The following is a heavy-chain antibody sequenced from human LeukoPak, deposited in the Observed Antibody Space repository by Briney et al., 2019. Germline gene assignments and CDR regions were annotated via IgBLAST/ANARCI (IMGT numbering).Heavy chain of an antibody. CDR2: ISSSSYI. J-gene: IGHJ4*02. CDR3: AKDLRGPAALLGY. Sequence: GGSLRLSCAASGFTFSSYSMNWVRQAPGKGLEWVSSISSSSYIYYADSVKGRFTISRDNSKNTLYLQMNSLRAEDTAVYYCAKDLRGPAALLGYWGQGTLVTVSS. CDR1: GFTFSSYS. D-gene: IGHD2-2*01. V-gene: IGHV3-21*04.